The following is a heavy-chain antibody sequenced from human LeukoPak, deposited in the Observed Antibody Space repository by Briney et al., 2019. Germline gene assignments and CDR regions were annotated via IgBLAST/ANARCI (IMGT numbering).Heavy chain of an antibody. CDR2: ISAYNGNT. V-gene: IGHV1-18*01. CDR3: ASGARGSSWYLSVTYYYYMDV. D-gene: IGHD6-13*01. J-gene: IGHJ6*03. CDR1: GYTLTSYG. Sequence: ASVKVSCKASGYTLTSYGISWVRQAPGQGLEWMGWISAYNGNTRYAQKLQGRVTMTTDSSTSTAYMELRSLRSEDTAVYYCASGARGSSWYLSVTYYYYMDVWGKGTTVTISS.